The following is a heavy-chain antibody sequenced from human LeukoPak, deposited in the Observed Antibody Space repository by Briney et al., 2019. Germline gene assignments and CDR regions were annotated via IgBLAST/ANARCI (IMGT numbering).Heavy chain of an antibody. J-gene: IGHJ4*02. CDR1: GFTFNTFW. CDR2: IKQDGGQK. D-gene: IGHD6-6*01. CDR3: ARLAARQVAGY. Sequence: PGGSLRLSCAASGFTFNTFWMTWVRQAPGKGLEWVANIKQDGGQKYYVDSVKGRFTVSRDNAKNPLYLQMNSLRAEDTAVYYCARLAARQVAGYWGQGTLVTVSS. V-gene: IGHV3-7*01.